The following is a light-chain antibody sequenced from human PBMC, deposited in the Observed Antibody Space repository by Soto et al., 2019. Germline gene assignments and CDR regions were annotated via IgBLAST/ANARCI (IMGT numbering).Light chain of an antibody. J-gene: IGLJ1*01. V-gene: IGLV1-44*01. Sequence: QSALTQPPSASGTPGQRVTISCSGSSSNIGSNTVNWYQQLPGTAPKLLIYSNNQRPSGVPDRFSGSKSGTSASLAISGLQSEDEAEYYCAAWDDSLNGHVFGTGTKLTVL. CDR2: SNN. CDR3: AAWDDSLNGHV. CDR1: SSNIGSNT.